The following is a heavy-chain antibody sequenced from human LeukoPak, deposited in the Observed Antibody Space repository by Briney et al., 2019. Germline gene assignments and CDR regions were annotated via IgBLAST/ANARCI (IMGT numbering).Heavy chain of an antibody. CDR3: ARDRDWGSNYFDY. D-gene: IGHD7-27*01. V-gene: IGHV1-69*13. Sequence: SVKVSCKASGGTFSSYAISWVRQAPGQGLEWMGGIIPIFGTANYAQKFQGRVTITADESTSTAYMELSSLRSEDTAVYYCARDRDWGSNYFDYWGQGTLVTVSS. CDR1: GGTFSSYA. CDR2: IIPIFGTA. J-gene: IGHJ4*02.